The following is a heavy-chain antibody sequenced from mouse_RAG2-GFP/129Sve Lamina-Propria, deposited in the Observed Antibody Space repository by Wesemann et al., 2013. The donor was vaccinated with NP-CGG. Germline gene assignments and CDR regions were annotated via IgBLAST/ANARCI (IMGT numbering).Heavy chain of an antibody. CDR1: GYTFTGYW. CDR3: ARVGYYGKAWFAY. CDR2: INPSNGGT. D-gene: IGHD2-1*01. Sequence: QVQLQQPGTELVKPGASVKLSCKASGYTFTGYWMHWVKQRPGQGLEWIGNINPSNGGTNYNEKFKSKATLTVDKSSSTAYMQLSSLTSEDSAVYYCARVGYYGKAWFAYWGQGTLVTVSA. J-gene: IGHJ3*01. V-gene: IGHV1-53*01.